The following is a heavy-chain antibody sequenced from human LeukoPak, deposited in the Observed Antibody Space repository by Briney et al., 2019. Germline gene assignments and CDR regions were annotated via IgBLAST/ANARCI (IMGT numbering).Heavy chain of an antibody. CDR2: IKPDGSGR. CDR3: TGVSLGANGDF. CDR1: GFVFSNNG. V-gene: IGHV3-7*03. D-gene: IGHD1-26*01. J-gene: IGHJ4*02. Sequence: GGSLRLSCTASGFVFSNNGMNWVRQAPGKGLEWVANIKPDGSGRYYVDSVKGRFTISRDNAKNSLYLQMNSLRVEDTAVYYCTGVSLGANGDFWGQGTLVTVSS.